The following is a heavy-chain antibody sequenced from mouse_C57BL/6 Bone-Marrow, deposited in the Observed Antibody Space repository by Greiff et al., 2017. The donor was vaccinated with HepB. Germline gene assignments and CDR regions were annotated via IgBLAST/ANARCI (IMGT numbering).Heavy chain of an antibody. D-gene: IGHD1-1*01. Sequence: EVQLQQSGPELVKPGASVKISCKASGYTFTDYYMNWVKQSHGKSLEWIGDINPNNGGTSYNQKFKGKATLTVDKSSSTAYMELRSLTSEDSAVYYCARRFTTVVATRYYFDYWGQGTTLTVSS. CDR1: GYTFTDYY. CDR3: ARRFTTVVATRYYFDY. V-gene: IGHV1-26*01. CDR2: INPNNGGT. J-gene: IGHJ2*01.